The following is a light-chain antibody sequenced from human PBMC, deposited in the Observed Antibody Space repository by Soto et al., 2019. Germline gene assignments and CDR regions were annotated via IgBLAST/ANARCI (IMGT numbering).Light chain of an antibody. Sequence: DIQITQSPSSLSESAGDRVTITCRASQGISTYLNWYQQKPGKAPKLLIYAASSLQSGVPSRFSGSGSETDFTPTISSLQPEDFATYSCQQSYNTTWTFGQGTKVDIK. CDR3: QQSYNTTWT. CDR1: QGISTY. J-gene: IGKJ1*01. CDR2: AAS. V-gene: IGKV1-39*01.